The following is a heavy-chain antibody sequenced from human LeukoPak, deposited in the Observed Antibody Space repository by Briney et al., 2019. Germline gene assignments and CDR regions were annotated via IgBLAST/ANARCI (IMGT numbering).Heavy chain of an antibody. CDR3: ARDPGGIVRTLTTVTTTVTTAFDY. Sequence: ASVKVSCKASGFTFTDHYLHWVRQVPGQGLEWMGWINANSGGTNYAQKFQGRVTMTRDTSSSTAYMELSRLRSDDTAVYYCARDPGGIVRTLTTVTTTVTTAFDYWGQGTLVTVSS. CDR2: INANSGGT. CDR1: GFTFTDHY. V-gene: IGHV1-2*02. D-gene: IGHD4-17*01. J-gene: IGHJ4*02.